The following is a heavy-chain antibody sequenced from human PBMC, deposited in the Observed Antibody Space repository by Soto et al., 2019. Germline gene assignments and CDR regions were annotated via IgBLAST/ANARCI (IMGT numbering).Heavy chain of an antibody. J-gene: IGHJ5*02. CDR2: TYYSGNT. CDR1: GGSMTNYY. CDR3: ARDRRHNWFDP. V-gene: IGHV4-59*01. Sequence: SSETLSLTCTVSGGSMTNYYWSWIRQLPGKGLEWIGYTYYSGNTNYNPSLKSRVTISVDTSKNQFSLKLSSVTAADTAVYYCARDRRHNWFDPWGQGTLVTVSS.